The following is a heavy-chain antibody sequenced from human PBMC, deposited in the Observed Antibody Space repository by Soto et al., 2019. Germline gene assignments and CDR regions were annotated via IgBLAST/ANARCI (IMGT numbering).Heavy chain of an antibody. CDR1: GGSITRGGYY. D-gene: IGHD3-22*01. V-gene: IGHV4-31*03. J-gene: IGHJ4*02. CDR3: AKNPGYYYDSTGYHFDY. CDR2: IYNSGTT. Sequence: PSETLSLTCTVSGGSITRGGYYWSWIRQHPGKGMEWIGYIYNSGTTYYNPSLKSRVTISVDTSKNQFSLKLTSVTAADTAVYFCAKNPGYYYDSTGYHFDYWGQGTLVTVSS.